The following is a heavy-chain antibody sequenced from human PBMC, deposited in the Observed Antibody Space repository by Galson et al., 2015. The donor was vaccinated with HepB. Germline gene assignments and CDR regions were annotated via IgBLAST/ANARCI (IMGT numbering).Heavy chain of an antibody. Sequence: SGKVSCKASGYDFLTYGITWVRQAPGQGLEWLGWISAYNTNTKYGQKFQDRVTITTDASTSTAYMDLRSLMSNDTAVYYCARLDQSSGYDFWGQGTQVIVSS. CDR2: ISAYNTNT. V-gene: IGHV1-18*01. J-gene: IGHJ4*02. CDR3: ARLDQSSGYDF. D-gene: IGHD6-19*01. CDR1: GYDFLTYG.